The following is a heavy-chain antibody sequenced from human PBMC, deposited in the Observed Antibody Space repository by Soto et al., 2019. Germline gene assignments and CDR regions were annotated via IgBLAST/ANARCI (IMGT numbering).Heavy chain of an antibody. V-gene: IGHV1-2*04. D-gene: IGHD3-3*01. Sequence: QVPLVQSGAEVKKPGASVKVSCKASGYTFTGYYMHWVRQAPGQGLEWMGWINPNSGGTNYAQKFQGWVTMTRDTSISTAYMELSRLRSDDTAVYYCARGVDDFWSGYFGYYYGMDVWGQGTTVTVSS. CDR2: INPNSGGT. CDR3: ARGVDDFWSGYFGYYYGMDV. CDR1: GYTFTGYY. J-gene: IGHJ6*02.